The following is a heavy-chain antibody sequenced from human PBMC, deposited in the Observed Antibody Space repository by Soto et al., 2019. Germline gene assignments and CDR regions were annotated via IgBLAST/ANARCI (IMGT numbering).Heavy chain of an antibody. CDR1: GGSISNYY. Sequence: PSGSLSLSCTVSGGSISNYYWSWIRQPPGMGLEWIGYIYYTGSTNYNPSLKSRVTISVDTSKNQFSLKLSSVTAADTAVYYCARVGSSWYLGMDVWGQGTTVTVSS. V-gene: IGHV4-59*01. CDR3: ARVGSSWYLGMDV. J-gene: IGHJ6*02. D-gene: IGHD6-13*01. CDR2: IYYTGST.